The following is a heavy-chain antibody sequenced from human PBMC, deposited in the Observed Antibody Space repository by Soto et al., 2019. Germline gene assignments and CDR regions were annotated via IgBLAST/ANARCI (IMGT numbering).Heavy chain of an antibody. CDR2: ISYDGSNK. CDR1: GFTFSSYA. V-gene: IGHV3-30-3*01. D-gene: IGHD3-10*01. CDR3: AGSSMVFDY. Sequence: GGSLRLSCAASGFTFSSYAMHWVRQAPGKGLEWVAVISYDGSNKYYADSVKGRFTISRDNSKNTLYLQMNSLRAEDTAVYYCAGSSMVFDYWGQGT. J-gene: IGHJ4*02.